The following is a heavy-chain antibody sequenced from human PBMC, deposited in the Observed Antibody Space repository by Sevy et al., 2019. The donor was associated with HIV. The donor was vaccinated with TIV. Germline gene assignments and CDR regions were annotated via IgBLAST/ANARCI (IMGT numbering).Heavy chain of an antibody. CDR3: ARVNSGSYYWGMYFDY. CDR1: GFTVSSNY. J-gene: IGHJ4*02. D-gene: IGHD3-10*01. V-gene: IGHV3-53*01. Sequence: GGSLRLSCAAFGFTVSSNYMSWVRQAPGKGLEWVSVIYSGGSTYYADSVKGRFTISRDNSKNTLYLQMNSLRAEDTAVYYCARVNSGSYYWGMYFDYWGQGTLVTVSS. CDR2: IYSGGST.